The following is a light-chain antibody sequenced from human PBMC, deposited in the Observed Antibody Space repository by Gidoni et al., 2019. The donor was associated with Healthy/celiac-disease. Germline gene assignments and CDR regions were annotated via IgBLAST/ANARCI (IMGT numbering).Light chain of an antibody. Sequence: EIVLTQSPGTLSLSPGERATLPCRASQSVSSSYLAWYQPKPGQAPRLLIYGASSRATAIPDRFSGIGSGTDFTLTISRLEPEDFAVYYCQQYGSSPRTFGGGTKVEIK. CDR3: QQYGSSPRT. CDR1: QSVSSSY. J-gene: IGKJ4*01. V-gene: IGKV3-20*01. CDR2: GAS.